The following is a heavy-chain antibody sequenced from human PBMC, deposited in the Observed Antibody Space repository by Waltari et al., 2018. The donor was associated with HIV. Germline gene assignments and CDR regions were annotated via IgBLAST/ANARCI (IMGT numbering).Heavy chain of an antibody. CDR2: IKTKADRGNV. CDR1: GFTYSNPW. V-gene: IGHV3-15*01. Sequence: EVQLVESGGGLGTPGGSLRLSRVVYGFTYSNPWMSWVRQAPGKGLEWVGRIKTKADRGNVGYGAPGTCRFTISRDDSQSTVYLEINSLKTEDTAVYYCTTIQFYYVFEFWGHGTLVTVSS. CDR3: TTIQFYYVFEF. D-gene: IGHD3-10*02. J-gene: IGHJ4*01.